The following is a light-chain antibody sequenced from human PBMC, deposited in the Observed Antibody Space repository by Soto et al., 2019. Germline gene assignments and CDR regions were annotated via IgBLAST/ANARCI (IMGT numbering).Light chain of an antibody. Sequence: QSALTQPASVSGSPGQSITISCTGTSSDVGGYNYVSWYQQFPGKAPKLIISEVSYRPSGISSRFSGSRSGNTASLTISGLQAEDEAAYYCSSYTSSGTWVFGGGTKVTVL. J-gene: IGLJ3*02. CDR2: EVS. V-gene: IGLV2-14*01. CDR1: SSDVGGYNY. CDR3: SSYTSSGTWV.